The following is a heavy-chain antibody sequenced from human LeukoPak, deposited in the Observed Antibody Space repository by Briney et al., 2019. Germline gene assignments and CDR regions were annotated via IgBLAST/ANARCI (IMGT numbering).Heavy chain of an antibody. Sequence: SETLSLTCTVSGGSISSYYWSWIRQPPGKGLEWIGYIYYSGSTNYNPSLQSRVTISVDTSRNQFSLKLTSVTAADTAVYYCARRVATSGNFFDYWGPGTLVTVS. CDR1: GGSISSYY. D-gene: IGHD3-3*01. CDR3: ARRVATSGNFFDY. CDR2: IYYSGST. V-gene: IGHV4-59*08. J-gene: IGHJ4*02.